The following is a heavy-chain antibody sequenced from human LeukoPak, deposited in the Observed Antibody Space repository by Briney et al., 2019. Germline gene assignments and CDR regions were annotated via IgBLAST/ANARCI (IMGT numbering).Heavy chain of an antibody. D-gene: IGHD2-2*01. J-gene: IGHJ5*02. CDR1: GYTFTGYY. V-gene: IGHV1-2*06. CDR2: INPNSGGT. Sequence: ASVTVSCKASGYTFTGYYMHWVRQAPGQGLEWMGRINPNSGGTNYAQKFQGRVTMTRDTPINTAYMDLSRLTSDDTAVYYCAREGIVVVPPLIDPWGQGTLVTVSS. CDR3: AREGIVVVPPLIDP.